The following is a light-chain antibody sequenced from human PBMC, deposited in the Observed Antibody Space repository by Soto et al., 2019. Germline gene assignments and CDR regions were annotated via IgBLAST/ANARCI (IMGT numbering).Light chain of an antibody. Sequence: EIGLSQSPVTLSVSPGERATLSCRASQSVSSYLAWYQQKPGQAPRLLIYDASNRATGIPARFSGSGSGTDFTLTISSLEPEDFAVYYCQQRSNWPLTFGQGTRLEI. CDR3: QQRSNWPLT. CDR2: DAS. CDR1: QSVSSY. J-gene: IGKJ5*01. V-gene: IGKV3-11*01.